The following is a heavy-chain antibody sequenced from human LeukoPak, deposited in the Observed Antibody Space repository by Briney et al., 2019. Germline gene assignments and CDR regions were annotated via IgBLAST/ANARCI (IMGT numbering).Heavy chain of an antibody. J-gene: IGHJ4*02. CDR2: ISGSGGST. V-gene: IGHV3-23*01. CDR3: TAMWELPSSFDY. CDR1: GFTFSSYA. D-gene: IGHD1-26*01. Sequence: PGASLRLSCAASGFTFSSYAMSWVRQAPEKGLEWVSAISGSGGSTYYADSVKGRFTISRDNSKNTLYLQMNSLRAEDTAVYYCTAMWELPSSFDYWGQGTLVTVSS.